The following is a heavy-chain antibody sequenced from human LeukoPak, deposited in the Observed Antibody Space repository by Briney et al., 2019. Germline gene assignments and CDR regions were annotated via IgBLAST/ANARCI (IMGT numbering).Heavy chain of an antibody. D-gene: IGHD3-22*01. CDR2: ISSSSSYT. CDR1: GFTLSDYY. Sequence: GGSLRLSCAASGFTLSDYYMSWIRQAPGKGLEWGSYISSSSSYTNCADSVKGRFTISRDNAKNSLYLQMNSLRAEDTAVYYCARDHTDSSGFFDYWGQGTLVTVSS. J-gene: IGHJ4*02. CDR3: ARDHTDSSGFFDY. V-gene: IGHV3-11*05.